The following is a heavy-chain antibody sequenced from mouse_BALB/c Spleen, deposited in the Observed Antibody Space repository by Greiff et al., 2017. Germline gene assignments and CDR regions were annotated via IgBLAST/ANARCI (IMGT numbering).Heavy chain of an antibody. V-gene: IGHV5-6-5*01. J-gene: IGHJ3*01. CDR3: ARSYYGYDGFAY. Sequence: EVKVEESGGGLVKPGGSLKLSCAASGFTFSSYAMSWVRQTPEKRLEWVASISSGGSTYYPDSVKGRFTISRDNAKNNLYLQMSSLKSEDTAMYYCARSYYGYDGFAYWGQGTLVTVSA. CDR1: GFTFSSYA. D-gene: IGHD2-2*01. CDR2: ISSGGST.